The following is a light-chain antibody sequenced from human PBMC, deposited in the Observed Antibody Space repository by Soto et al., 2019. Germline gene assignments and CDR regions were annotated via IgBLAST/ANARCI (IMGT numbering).Light chain of an antibody. Sequence: EIVMTQSPATLSVSPGESATLSCRASQSVSSHLGWFQQKPGQVPRLLIYGASHRVPGIPARFSGSGSGTDFTLTISSLEPEDFAVYYCQQRSNWPPTFGQGTRLEIK. CDR1: QSVSSH. V-gene: IGKV3-11*01. CDR3: QQRSNWPPT. J-gene: IGKJ5*01. CDR2: GAS.